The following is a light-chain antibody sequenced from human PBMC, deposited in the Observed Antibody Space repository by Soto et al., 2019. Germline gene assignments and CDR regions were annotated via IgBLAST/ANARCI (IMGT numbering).Light chain of an antibody. V-gene: IGLV2-14*01. CDR2: DVS. CDR1: SSDVGGYNY. Sequence: QSALTQPASVSGSPGQSITISCTGTSSDVGGYNYVSWYQQHPGKAPKLMIYDVSKRPSGGSNRFSGSKSGNTASLTISGLQADDEADYYCSSYTSSSTIVVFGGGTKLTVL. CDR3: SSYTSSSTIVV. J-gene: IGLJ2*01.